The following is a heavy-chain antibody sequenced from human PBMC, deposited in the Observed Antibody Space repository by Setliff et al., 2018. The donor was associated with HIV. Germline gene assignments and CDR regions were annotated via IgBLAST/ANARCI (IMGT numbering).Heavy chain of an antibody. CDR2: MNPNSGNT. D-gene: IGHD1-26*01. CDR3: ARGAYRRRDGGTYFYQFDF. Sequence: ASVKVSCKASGYTFTSYDINWVRQATGQGLEWMGWMNPNSGNTGYAQKFQGRVTMTRNTSISTAYMELSSLRSEDTAVYYCARGAYRRRDGGTYFYQFDFWGRGTLVTVSS. J-gene: IGHJ4*02. V-gene: IGHV1-8*02. CDR1: GYTFTSYD.